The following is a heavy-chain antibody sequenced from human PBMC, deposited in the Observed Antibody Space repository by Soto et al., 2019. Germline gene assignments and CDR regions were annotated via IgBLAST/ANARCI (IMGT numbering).Heavy chain of an antibody. V-gene: IGHV3-15*07. D-gene: IGHD1-7*01. CDR3: TTDTRNSPPFDY. J-gene: IGHJ4*02. Sequence: EVHLMESGGGVVKPGGSLRLSCAAPDFTFSNAWMNWVRQTPGKGLEWVGRIRDESDGGTTDYAAPVQGRFTISIDDSKNLLYLQMNNLKTEDTAVYYCTTDTRNSPPFDYWGQGTLVTVSS. CDR1: DFTFSNAW. CDR2: IRDESDGGTT.